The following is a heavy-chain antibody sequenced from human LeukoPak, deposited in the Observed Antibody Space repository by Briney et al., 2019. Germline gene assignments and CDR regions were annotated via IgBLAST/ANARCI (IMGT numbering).Heavy chain of an antibody. D-gene: IGHD5-24*01. J-gene: IGHJ4*02. CDR2: IYYSGST. CDR1: GGSISSSSYY. V-gene: IGHV4-39*01. Sequence: PSETLSLTCTVSGGSISSSSYYWGWIRQPPGKGLEWIGSIYYSGSTYYNPSLKSRVTISVDTSKNQFSLKLSSVTAADTAVYYCAVALSRDVDYWGQGTLVTVSS. CDR3: AVALSRDVDY.